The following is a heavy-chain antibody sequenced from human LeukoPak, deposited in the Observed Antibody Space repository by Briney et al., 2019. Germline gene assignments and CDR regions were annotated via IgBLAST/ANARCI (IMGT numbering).Heavy chain of an antibody. CDR1: GFTFTDFY. D-gene: IGHD4-11*01. Sequence: GGSLRLSCAASGFTFTDFYMNWVRQAPGKGLEWVANMKEDGGEINYVDSVTGRFTISRDNARGSLYLQMNSLRAEDTAVYYCVRDRGYSNFDYWGQGSLVTVSS. CDR2: MKEDGGEI. CDR3: VRDRGYSNFDY. V-gene: IGHV3-7*01. J-gene: IGHJ4*02.